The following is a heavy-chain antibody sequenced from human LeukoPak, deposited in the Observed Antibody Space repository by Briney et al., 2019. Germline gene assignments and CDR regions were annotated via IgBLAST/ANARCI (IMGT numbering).Heavy chain of an antibody. V-gene: IGHV4-4*07. CDR2: IHTSGSA. CDR1: GSSFNSYY. J-gene: IGHJ4*02. CDR3: ARDIIYLIDEDYG. D-gene: IGHD4-17*01. Sequence: SETLSLTCSVSGSSFNSYYWSRIRQPAGKGLEWIGRIHTSGSAEYSPSLQSRVTISVDMSKKEFSLKLTSVTAADTAVYYCARDIIYLIDEDYGWGQGTLVTVSS.